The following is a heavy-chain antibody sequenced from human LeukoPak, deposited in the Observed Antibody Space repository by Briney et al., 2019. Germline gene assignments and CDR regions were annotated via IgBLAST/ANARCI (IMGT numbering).Heavy chain of an antibody. CDR1: GLTFSNYA. CDR2: ISYDGSNK. Sequence: PGGSLRLSCAASGLTFSNYAIHWVRQAPGKGLEWVAFISYDGSNKHYADSVKGRFTISRDNSKNTLYLQMNSLRPEDTAVYYCARARFGYNRGPFDYWGQGILVTVSS. D-gene: IGHD5-24*01. V-gene: IGHV3-30-3*01. J-gene: IGHJ4*02. CDR3: ARARFGYNRGPFDY.